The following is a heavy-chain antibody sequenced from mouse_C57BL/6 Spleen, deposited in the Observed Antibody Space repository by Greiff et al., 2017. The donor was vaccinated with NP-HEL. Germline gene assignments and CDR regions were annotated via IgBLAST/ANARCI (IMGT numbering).Heavy chain of an antibody. D-gene: IGHD1-1*01. V-gene: IGHV1-64*01. CDR1: GYTFTSYW. Sequence: QVQLQQSGAELVKPGASVKLSCKASGYTFTSYWMHWVKQRPGQGLEWIGMIHPNSGSTNYNEKFKSKATLTVDKSSSTAYMQLSSLTSEDSAVYYCARSTVAVFDYWGQGTTLTVSS. J-gene: IGHJ2*01. CDR3: ARSTVAVFDY. CDR2: IHPNSGST.